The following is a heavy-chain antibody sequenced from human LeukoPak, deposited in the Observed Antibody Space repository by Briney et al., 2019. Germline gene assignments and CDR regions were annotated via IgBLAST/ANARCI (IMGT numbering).Heavy chain of an antibody. CDR1: GHTFTSYG. CDR2: ISAYNGNT. D-gene: IGHD3-22*01. V-gene: IGHV1-18*01. J-gene: IGHJ5*02. CDR3: ARPNYYDSTWFDP. Sequence: ASVKVSCKASGHTFTSYGISGVRQAPGQGLEWMGCISAYNGNTNYAQKLQGRVTMTTDTSTSTAYMELRSLRSYDTAVYYCARPNYYDSTWFDPWGQGTLVTVSS.